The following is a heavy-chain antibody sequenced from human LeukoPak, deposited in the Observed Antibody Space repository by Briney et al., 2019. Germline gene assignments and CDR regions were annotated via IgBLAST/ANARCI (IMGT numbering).Heavy chain of an antibody. CDR1: GGTSSSYA. J-gene: IGHJ6*03. D-gene: IGHD3-22*01. CDR2: ISAYNGNT. Sequence: ASVKVSCKASGGTSSSYAISWVRQAPGQGLEWMGWISAYNGNTNYAQKLQGRVTMTTDTSTSTAYMELRSLRSDDTAVYYCARLDSSGYYYYYYYYMDVWGKGTTVTVSS. CDR3: ARLDSSGYYYYYYYYMDV. V-gene: IGHV1-18*01.